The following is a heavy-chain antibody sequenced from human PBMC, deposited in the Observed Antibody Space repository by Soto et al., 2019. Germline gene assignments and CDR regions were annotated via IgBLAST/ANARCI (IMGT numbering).Heavy chain of an antibody. J-gene: IGHJ4*02. CDR2: IRSKAYGGAT. V-gene: IGHV3-49*03. CDR3: SRGRIVGATIV. Sequence: SLRLSCTASGFTFADYAMTWFRQAPGKGLEWAGFIRSKAYGGATEYAASVKGRFTISRDDSKSIAYLQMNSLKTEDTALYYCSRGRIVGATIVWGQGTLVTVSS. CDR1: GFTFADYA. D-gene: IGHD1-26*01.